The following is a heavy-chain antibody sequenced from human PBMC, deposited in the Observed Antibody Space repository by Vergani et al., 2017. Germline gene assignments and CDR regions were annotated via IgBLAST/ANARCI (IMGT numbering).Heavy chain of an antibody. V-gene: IGHV3-7*01. Sequence: EVQLVESGGGLVQPGGSLRLSCAASGFTFSSYWMSWVRHAPGKGLEWVANIKQDGSEKYYVDSVKGRFTISRDNAKNSLYLQMNSLRAGDTAVYYCARDIGIAAAGTDWGQGTLVTVSS. J-gene: IGHJ4*02. CDR3: ARDIGIAAAGTD. D-gene: IGHD6-13*01. CDR1: GFTFSSYW. CDR2: IKQDGSEK.